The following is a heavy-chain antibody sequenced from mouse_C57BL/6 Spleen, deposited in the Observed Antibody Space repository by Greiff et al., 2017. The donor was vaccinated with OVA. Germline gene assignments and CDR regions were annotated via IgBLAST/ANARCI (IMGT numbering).Heavy chain of an antibody. CDR3: TRGGYYKGFDH. Sequence: QVQLQQSGAELVRPGASVTLSCKASGYTFTDYEMHWVKQTPVHGLEWIGAIDPETGGTAYNQKFKGKAILTADKSSSTAYMELRSLTSEDSAVYYCTRGGYYKGFDHWGQGTTLTVSS. CDR1: GYTFTDYE. V-gene: IGHV1-15*01. CDR2: IDPETGGT. D-gene: IGHD2-12*01. J-gene: IGHJ2*01.